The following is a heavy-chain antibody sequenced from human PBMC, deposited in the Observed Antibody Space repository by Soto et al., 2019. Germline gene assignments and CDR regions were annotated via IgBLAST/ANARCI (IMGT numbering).Heavy chain of an antibody. Sequence: GGSLRLSCAASGFIFNTYSMDWVRQAPGKGLEWVASISPSGSYMYYGDSLKGRFTVSRDNAKNSLYLQMDSLRADDTAIYYCARFGLVTFDCWGQGTLVTVSS. CDR1: GFIFNTYS. V-gene: IGHV3-21*01. CDR2: ISPSGSYM. J-gene: IGHJ4*02. D-gene: IGHD3-3*01. CDR3: ARFGLVTFDC.